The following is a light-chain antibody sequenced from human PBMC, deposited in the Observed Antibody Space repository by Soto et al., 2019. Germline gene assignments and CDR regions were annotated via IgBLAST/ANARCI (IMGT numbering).Light chain of an antibody. Sequence: EFVLTQSPGTLSLSPVERATLSCRASQTVRNNYLAWYQQKPGQAPRLLIYDASSRATGIPDRFSGGGSGTDFTLTISRLEPEDFAVYYCQQRSSWPPITFGQGTRLEIK. J-gene: IGKJ5*01. CDR1: QTVRNNY. CDR2: DAS. CDR3: QQRSSWPPIT. V-gene: IGKV3D-20*02.